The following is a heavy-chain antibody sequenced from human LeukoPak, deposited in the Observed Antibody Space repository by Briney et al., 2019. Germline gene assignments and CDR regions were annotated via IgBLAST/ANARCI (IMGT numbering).Heavy chain of an antibody. J-gene: IGHJ4*02. D-gene: IGHD6-13*01. V-gene: IGHV1-46*01. Sequence: ASVKVSCKASGYTFTSNYIHWVRQAPGQGLEWMGMIYPRDGSTSYAQKFQGRVTITRDTSASTAYMELSSLRSEDTAVYYCAASSSWYGSFDYWGQGTLVTVSS. CDR2: IYPRDGST. CDR3: AASSSWYGSFDY. CDR1: GYTFTSNY.